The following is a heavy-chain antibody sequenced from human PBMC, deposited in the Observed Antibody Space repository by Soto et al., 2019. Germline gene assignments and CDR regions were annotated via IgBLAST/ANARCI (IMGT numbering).Heavy chain of an antibody. CDR3: ARERCSGGSRYSQSAEFDY. V-gene: IGHV1-18*01. CDR1: GYTFTSYG. Sequence: QVQLVQSGAEVKKPGASVKVSCKASGYTFTSYGISWVRQAPGQRLEWMGWISAYNGNTNYAQKLQGRVTRTTDTSTSTAYMELRSLRSDDTAVYYCARERCSGGSRYSQSAEFDYWGQGTLVTVSS. CDR2: ISAYNGNT. J-gene: IGHJ4*02. D-gene: IGHD2-15*01.